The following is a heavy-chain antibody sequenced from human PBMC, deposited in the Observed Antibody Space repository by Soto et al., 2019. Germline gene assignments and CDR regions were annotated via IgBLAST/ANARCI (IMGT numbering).Heavy chain of an antibody. Sequence: ETLTLTCTVSGASISGFYCSWIRKSAWKGLEWVGRIYATGTTDYNPSPKSRVMMLVDTSKKQFSLKLRSVTAADTAVYYCVRDGTKTLRDWFDPWGQGISVTVSS. CDR1: GASISGFY. CDR2: IYATGTT. D-gene: IGHD1-1*01. J-gene: IGHJ5*02. CDR3: VRDGTKTLRDWFDP. V-gene: IGHV4-4*07.